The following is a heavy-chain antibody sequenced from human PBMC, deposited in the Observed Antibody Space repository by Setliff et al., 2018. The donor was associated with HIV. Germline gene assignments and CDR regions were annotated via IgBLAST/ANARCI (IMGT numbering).Heavy chain of an antibody. Sequence: ASVKVSCKASGYSLTSYAMNWVRQAPGQGLEWMGWINTNTGNPTFAQGFTGRFVFSLDTSVSTAYLQISSLKAEDTAVYYCARDPFRIAARRSYYYYYMDVWGKGTTVTVSS. V-gene: IGHV7-4-1*02. CDR2: INTNTGNP. D-gene: IGHD6-6*01. CDR1: GYSLTSYA. CDR3: ARDPFRIAARRSYYYYYMDV. J-gene: IGHJ6*03.